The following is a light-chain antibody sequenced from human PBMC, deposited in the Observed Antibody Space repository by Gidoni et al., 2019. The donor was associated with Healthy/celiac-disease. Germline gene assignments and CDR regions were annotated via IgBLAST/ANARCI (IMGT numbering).Light chain of an antibody. V-gene: IGKV1D-13*01. CDR2: DAS. J-gene: IGKJ4*01. Sequence: AIQLTQSPSSLSASVGDRVTITCRASQGISSALSWYQQKPGKAPKLLIYDASSLESGVPSRFSGSGSGTDFTRTISSLQPEDFATYYCQQFNNYPPLTFGGGTKVEIK. CDR1: QGISSA. CDR3: QQFNNYPPLT.